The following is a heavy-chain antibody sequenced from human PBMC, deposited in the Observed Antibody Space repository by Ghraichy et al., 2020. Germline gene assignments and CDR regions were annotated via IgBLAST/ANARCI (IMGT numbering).Heavy chain of an antibody. CDR2: IKNDGTYT. J-gene: IGHJ4*01. CDR1: GFTFSSYW. CDR3: VRGTTVTGGLDF. V-gene: IGHV3-74*01. D-gene: IGHD4-17*01. Sequence: LSLTCEVSGFTFSSYWMHWVRQTPGKGLVWVSRIKNDGTYTSYADSVKGRFTISRDNAKNTVYLQMNSLRTDDTAVYYCVRGTTVTGGLDFWGQEPWLPSPQ.